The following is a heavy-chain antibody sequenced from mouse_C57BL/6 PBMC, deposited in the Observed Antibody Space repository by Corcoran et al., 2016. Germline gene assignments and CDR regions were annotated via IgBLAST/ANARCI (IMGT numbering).Heavy chain of an antibody. V-gene: IGHV1-18*01. D-gene: IGHD1-2*01. Sequence: EVQLQPSGPELVKPGASVKIPCKASGYTFTDYNMDWVKQSHGKSLEWIGDINPNNGGTIYNQKFKGKATLTVDKSSSTAYMELRSLTSEDTAVYYCARSKTSRHYDGQGAMDYWGQGTSVTVSS. CDR3: ARSKTSRHYDGQGAMDY. CDR2: INPNNGGT. CDR1: GYTFTDYN. J-gene: IGHJ4*01.